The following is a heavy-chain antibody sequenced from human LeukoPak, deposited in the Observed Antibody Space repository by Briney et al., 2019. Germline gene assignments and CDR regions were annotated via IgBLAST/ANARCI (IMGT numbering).Heavy chain of an antibody. CDR1: GFTFSSYG. CDR3: AKLWRSAGTFDY. J-gene: IGHJ4*02. Sequence: RTGGSLRLSCAASGFTFSSYGMHWVRQAPGKGLEWVAFIRYDGSNKYYADSVKGRFTISRDNSKNTLYLQMNSLRAEDTAVYYCAKLWRSAGTFDYWGQGTLVTVSS. D-gene: IGHD6-13*01. V-gene: IGHV3-30*02. CDR2: IRYDGSNK.